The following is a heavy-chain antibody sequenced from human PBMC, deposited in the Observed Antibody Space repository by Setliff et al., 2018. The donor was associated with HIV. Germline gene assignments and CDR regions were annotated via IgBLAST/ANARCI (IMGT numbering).Heavy chain of an antibody. D-gene: IGHD3-10*02. V-gene: IGHV4-61*09. J-gene: IGHJ4*01. CDR3: ARVQYHYVNNGDSYYFTH. CDR1: GGSINRGTYY. CDR2: IYITGDT. Sequence: PSETLSLTCSVSGGSINRGTYYWTWIRQSAGKGLEWIGHIYITGDTDYNPSLKSRVTISVDTSKNLFSLKVNSVTAADTAVYYCARVQYHYVNNGDSYYFTHWGHGTLVTVSS.